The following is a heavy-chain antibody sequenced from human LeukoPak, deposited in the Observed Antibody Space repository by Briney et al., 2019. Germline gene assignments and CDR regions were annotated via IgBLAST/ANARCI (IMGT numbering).Heavy chain of an antibody. CDR3: ARDSDYYDSSGYYFFDY. CDR2: ISSSSSYI. CDR1: GFTFSSYS. J-gene: IGHJ4*02. V-gene: IGHV3-21*01. D-gene: IGHD3-22*01. Sequence: PGGSLRFSCAASGFTFSSYSMNWVRQAPGKGLEWVSSISSSSSYIYYADSVKGRFTISRDNAKNSLYLQMNSLRAEDTAVYYCARDSDYYDSSGYYFFDYWGQGTLVTVSS.